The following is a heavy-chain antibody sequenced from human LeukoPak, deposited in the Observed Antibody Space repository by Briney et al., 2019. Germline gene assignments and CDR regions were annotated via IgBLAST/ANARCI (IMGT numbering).Heavy chain of an antibody. CDR2: ITWDSAST. CDR1: GFTFDDYA. CDR3: AKDRKRKTFYYDSSLAS. V-gene: IGHV3-43*01. J-gene: IGHJ4*02. D-gene: IGHD3-22*01. Sequence: GGSLRLSCAASGFTFDDYAMHWVRQAPGKGLEWVSLITWDSASTHYAESVKGRFTISRDNSKNILYLQLNSLRTEDTALYFCAKDRKRKTFYYDSSLASWGQGTLVTVSS.